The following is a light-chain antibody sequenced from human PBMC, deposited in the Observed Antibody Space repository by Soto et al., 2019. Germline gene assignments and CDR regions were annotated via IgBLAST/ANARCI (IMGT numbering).Light chain of an antibody. V-gene: IGKV1-39*01. Sequence: SPSSLSASVEDRVIITCRASQSISNHLNWYQQKPGKAPKLLIFAASSLQSGTPARFSASGSGTDFTLTISDVQPEDFALYYCHQRQSWPRTFGQGTKVDIK. CDR3: HQRQSWPRT. CDR1: QSISNH. CDR2: AAS. J-gene: IGKJ1*01.